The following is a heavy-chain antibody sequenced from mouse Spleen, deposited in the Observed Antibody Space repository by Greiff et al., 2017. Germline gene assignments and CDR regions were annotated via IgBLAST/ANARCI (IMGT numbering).Heavy chain of an antibody. V-gene: IGHV1-22*01. Sequence: VQLQQSGPELVKPGASVKMSCKASGYTFTDYNMHWVKQSHGKSLEWIGYINPNNGGTSYNQKFKGKATLTVNKSSSTAYMELRSLTSEDSAVYYCASWRGFITTVKGAWFAYWGQGTLVTVSA. J-gene: IGHJ3*01. CDR2: INPNNGGT. CDR3: ASWRGFITTVKGAWFAY. CDR1: GYTFTDYN. D-gene: IGHD1-1*01.